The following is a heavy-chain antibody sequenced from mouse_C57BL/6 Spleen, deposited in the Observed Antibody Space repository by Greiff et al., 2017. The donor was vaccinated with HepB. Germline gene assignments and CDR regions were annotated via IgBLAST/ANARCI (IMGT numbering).Heavy chain of an antibody. CDR3: ARGDYGNYPDYVDY. J-gene: IGHJ2*01. CDR2: ISSGSSTI. V-gene: IGHV5-17*01. D-gene: IGHD2-1*01. CDR1: GFTFSDYG. Sequence: EVQVVESGGGLVKPRGSLKLSCAASGFTFSDYGMHWVRQAPEKGLEWVAYISSGSSTIYYADTVKGRFTISRDNAKNTLFLQMTSLRSEDTAMYYCARGDYGNYPDYVDYWGQGTTLTVSS.